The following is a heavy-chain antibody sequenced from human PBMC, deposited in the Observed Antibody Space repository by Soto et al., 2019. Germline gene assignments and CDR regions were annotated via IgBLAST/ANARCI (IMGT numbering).Heavy chain of an antibody. D-gene: IGHD2-15*01. Sequence: KSSETLSLTCTVYTDSMDGFYWNWIRRPPGKGLEWIGYVDYTGNTNYNPSLRSGVSISIDTSKNQFSLQLSSVIAADTSIYYCARDATLRHWGHGTLVTVSS. J-gene: IGHJ4*01. CDR2: VDYTGNT. CDR3: ARDATLRH. CDR1: TDSMDGFY. V-gene: IGHV4-59*01.